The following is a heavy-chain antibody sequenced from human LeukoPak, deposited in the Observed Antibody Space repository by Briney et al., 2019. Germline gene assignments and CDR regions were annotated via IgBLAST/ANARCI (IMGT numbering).Heavy chain of an antibody. V-gene: IGHV4-61*02. Sequence: SETLSLTCTVSGGSISSGSYYWSWIRQPAGKGLEWIGRIYTSGSTNYNPSLKSRVTISVDTSKNQFSLKLSSVTAADTAVYYCARERGIVVVPAAKQGWFDPWGQGTLVTVSS. D-gene: IGHD2-2*01. CDR3: ARERGIVVVPAAKQGWFDP. CDR2: IYTSGST. CDR1: GGSISSGSYY. J-gene: IGHJ5*02.